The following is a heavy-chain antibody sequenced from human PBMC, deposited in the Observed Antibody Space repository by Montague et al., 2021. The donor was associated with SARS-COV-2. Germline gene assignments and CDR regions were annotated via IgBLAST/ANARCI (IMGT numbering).Heavy chain of an antibody. V-gene: IGHV3-30*18. CDR3: AKDRRYYDFWSGYLGRPTRHYYYHGMDV. J-gene: IGHJ6*02. CDR1: GFTFSSYG. Sequence: SLRLSCAASGFTFSSYGIHWVRQAPGKGLEWVAVISYDGSNKYYADSVKGRFTISRDNSKNTLYLQMNSLRAEDTAVYYCAKDRRYYDFWSGYLGRPTRHYYYHGMDVWGQGTTVTVSS. D-gene: IGHD3-3*01. CDR2: ISYDGSNK.